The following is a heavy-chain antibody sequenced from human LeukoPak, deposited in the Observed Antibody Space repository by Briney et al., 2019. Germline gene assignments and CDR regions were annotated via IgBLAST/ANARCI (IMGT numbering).Heavy chain of an antibody. D-gene: IGHD6-19*01. CDR3: VTRSYTSGWPT. CDR2: INPNSGGA. CDR1: GNTFIGNY. V-gene: IGHV1-2*02. J-gene: IGHJ5*02. Sequence: ASVKDSRKASGNTFIGNYIHWVRQARGQGLEGMGWINPNSGGANYAQSFQGRVTMTRDTSVTTAFLDLDRLTSDDTAVYYCVTRSYTSGWPTWGQGTLVTVSS.